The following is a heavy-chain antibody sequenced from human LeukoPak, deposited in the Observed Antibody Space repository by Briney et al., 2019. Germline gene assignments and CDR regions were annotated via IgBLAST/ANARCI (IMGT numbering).Heavy chain of an antibody. CDR1: GFTVSSNY. CDR2: IYSGGST. Sequence: GGALRLSCAASGFTVSSNYMSWVRQAPGKGLEWVSVIYSGGSTYYTDSVKGRFTISRDNSKNTLYLQMNSLRAEDTAVYYCARGNSSGWYGGYHYYYGMDVWGQGTTVTVSS. D-gene: IGHD6-19*01. J-gene: IGHJ6*02. V-gene: IGHV3-66*01. CDR3: ARGNSSGWYGGYHYYYGMDV.